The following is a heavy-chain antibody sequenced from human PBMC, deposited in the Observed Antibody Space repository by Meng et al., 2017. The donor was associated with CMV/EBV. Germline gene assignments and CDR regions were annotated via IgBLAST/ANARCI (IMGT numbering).Heavy chain of an antibody. D-gene: IGHD3-22*01. J-gene: IGHJ4*02. CDR2: IIPIFGTA. CDR3: ARIYDSSGYYNYYFDY. CDR1: GGSFSSYA. Sequence: QVQRWTSGAEVKKPGASVKVSSRASGGSFSSYAISWVRQAPGQGLEWMGGIIPIFGTANYAQKFQGRVTITADESTSTAYMELSSLRSEDTAVYYCARIYDSSGYYNYYFDYWGQGTLVTVSS. V-gene: IGHV1-69*12.